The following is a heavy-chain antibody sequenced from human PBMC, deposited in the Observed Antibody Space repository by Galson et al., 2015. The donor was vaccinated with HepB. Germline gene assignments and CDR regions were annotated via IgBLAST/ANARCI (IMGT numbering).Heavy chain of an antibody. J-gene: IGHJ6*02. CDR2: IIPIFGTA. V-gene: IGHV1-69*13. D-gene: IGHD2-2*01. CDR1: GGTFSSYA. CDR3: ARGVVVPAASHYYYYYGMDV. Sequence: SVKVSCKASGGTFSSYAISWVRQAPGQGLEWMGGIIPIFGTANYAQKFQGRVTITADESTSTAYMELSSLRSEDTAVYYCARGVVVPAASHYYYYYGMDVWGQGTTVTVSS.